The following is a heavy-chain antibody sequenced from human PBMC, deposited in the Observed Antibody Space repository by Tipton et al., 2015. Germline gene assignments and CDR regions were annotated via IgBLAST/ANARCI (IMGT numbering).Heavy chain of an antibody. Sequence: TLSLTCNVSGGSLSDHYWSWIRQSPGTGLEWIGYISDRGNTNYNPSLKGRVTISLDTSKNHFSLSLTSVTAADTAKYYCARRERERENCSGGSCDAFDVWGQGKMVTVS. CDR3: ARRERERENCSGGSCDAFDV. CDR1: GGSLSDHY. J-gene: IGHJ3*01. V-gene: IGHV4-59*11. CDR2: ISDRGNT. D-gene: IGHD2-15*01.